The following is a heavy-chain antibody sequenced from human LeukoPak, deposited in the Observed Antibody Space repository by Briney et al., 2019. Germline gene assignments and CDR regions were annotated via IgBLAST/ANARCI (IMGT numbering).Heavy chain of an antibody. CDR3: ARSRVDTAIHHAYYYGMDV. J-gene: IGHJ6*02. CDR2: ISAYNGNT. V-gene: IGHV1-18*01. CDR1: GYTFTSYG. Sequence: ASVKVSCKASGYTFTSYGISWVRQAPGQGLEWMGWISAYNGNTNYAQKLQGRVTMTTDTSTSTAYMELRSLRPDDTAVYYCARSRVDTAIHHAYYYGMDVWGQGTTVTVSS. D-gene: IGHD5-18*01.